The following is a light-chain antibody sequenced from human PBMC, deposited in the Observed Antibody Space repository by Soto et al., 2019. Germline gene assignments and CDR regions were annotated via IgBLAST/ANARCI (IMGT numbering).Light chain of an antibody. CDR3: SSYAGSNNYVV. V-gene: IGLV2-8*01. CDR1: SSDIGAYNF. CDR2: GVS. Sequence: QSALTQPPSASGSPGQSVSISCTGTSSDIGAYNFVSWYQQHPGKAPRLMIYGVSKRPSGVPDRFSGSKSGNTASLTVSGLQAEDEADYYCSSYAGSNNYVVFGGGTNSPS. J-gene: IGLJ2*01.